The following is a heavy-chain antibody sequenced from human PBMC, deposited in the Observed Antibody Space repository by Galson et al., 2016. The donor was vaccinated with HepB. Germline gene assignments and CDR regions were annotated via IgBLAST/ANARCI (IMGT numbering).Heavy chain of an antibody. CDR1: GFTFGSYW. CDR3: ARNLLFDWLSRADFDY. J-gene: IGHJ4*02. Sequence: SLRLSCAASGFTFGSYWMSWVRQAPGKGLEWVANIKQDGSEKYYVDSVKGRFNISRDNAKNSLYLQMNSLRAEDTAVYYCARNLLFDWLSRADFDYWGQGTLVTVSS. V-gene: IGHV3-7*03. CDR2: IKQDGSEK. D-gene: IGHD3-9*01.